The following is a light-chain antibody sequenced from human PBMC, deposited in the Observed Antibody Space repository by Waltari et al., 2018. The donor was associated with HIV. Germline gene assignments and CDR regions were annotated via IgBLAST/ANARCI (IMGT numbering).Light chain of an antibody. CDR1: SSNLGNNY. J-gene: IGLJ2*01. CDR3: ATWDGSLSSDVV. CDR2: DSN. V-gene: IGLV1-51*01. Sequence: QSVLTQPPSVSAAPGQKVTISCSGRSSNLGNNYVSWYQHLPGTAPKLLIYDSNKRPSGSPDRCSGSKAGTSATLGITGLQTGDEADYYCATWDGSLSSDVVFGGGTKLTVL.